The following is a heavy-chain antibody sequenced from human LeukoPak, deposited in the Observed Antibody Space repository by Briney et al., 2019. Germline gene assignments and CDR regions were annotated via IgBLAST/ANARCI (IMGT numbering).Heavy chain of an antibody. CDR1: GFTFSRLW. V-gene: IGHV3-74*01. Sequence: GGSLRLSCAASGFTFSRLWMHWVRQGPGKGLEWVSRIKSDGSETQYADSVKGRFTISRDNAHNTLYLQMTSLRPEDTAVYYCARVISYFDLWGQGALVTASS. J-gene: IGHJ4*02. CDR3: ARVISYFDL. CDR2: IKSDGSET. D-gene: IGHD3/OR15-3a*01.